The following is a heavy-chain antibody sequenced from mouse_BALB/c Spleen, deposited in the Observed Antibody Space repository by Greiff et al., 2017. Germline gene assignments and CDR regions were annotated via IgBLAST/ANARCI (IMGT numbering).Heavy chain of an antibody. V-gene: IGHV3-2*02. D-gene: IGHD2-3*01. J-gene: IGHJ3*01. CDR3: ARRDDPIRFAY. CDR2: ISYSGST. Sequence: ESGPGLVKPSQSLSLTCTVTGYSITSDYAWNWIRQFPGNKLEWMGYISYSGSTSYNPSLKSRISITRDTSKNQFFLQLNSVTTEDTATYYCARRDDPIRFAYWGQGTLVTVSA. CDR1: GYSITSDYA.